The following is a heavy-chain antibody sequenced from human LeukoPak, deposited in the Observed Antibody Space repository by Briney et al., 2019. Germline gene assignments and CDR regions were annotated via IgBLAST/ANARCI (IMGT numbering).Heavy chain of an antibody. CDR3: ARQGYSSSWFFFDY. Sequence: SETLSLTCTVSGGSISSYYWSWIRQPPGKGLEWIGYIYYSGSTNYNPSLKSRVTISVDTSKNQFSLKLSSVTAADTVVYYCARQGYSSSWFFFDYWGQGTLVTVSS. J-gene: IGHJ4*02. D-gene: IGHD6-13*01. CDR2: IYYSGST. V-gene: IGHV4-59*08. CDR1: GGSISSYY.